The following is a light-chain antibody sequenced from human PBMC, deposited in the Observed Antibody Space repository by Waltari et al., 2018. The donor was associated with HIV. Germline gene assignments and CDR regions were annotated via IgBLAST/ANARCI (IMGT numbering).Light chain of an antibody. Sequence: EIVLTQSPATLSLSPGERATLSCRASQSVSIYLAWYQQKPGQPPRLLIYDASNRATAIPARFSGSGSGTDFTLTISSREPEDFAVYYCQQRSRWPPAYTFGQGTKLEIK. CDR2: DAS. CDR3: QQRSRWPPAYT. V-gene: IGKV3-11*01. CDR1: QSVSIY. J-gene: IGKJ2*01.